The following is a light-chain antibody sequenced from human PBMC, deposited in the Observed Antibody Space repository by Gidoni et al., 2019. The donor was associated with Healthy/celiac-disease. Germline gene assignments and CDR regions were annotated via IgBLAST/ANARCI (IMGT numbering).Light chain of an antibody. J-gene: IGKJ1*01. CDR1: QSISSY. CDR3: QQSYSTPVA. Sequence: DIQMTQSPSSLSASVGDRVTITCRASQSISSYLNWYQQKPGKAPKILIYAASSLQSGVPSRCSGSGTGTDFTLTISRLQHEDVATYYWQQSYSTPVAFGQGTKVEIK. CDR2: AAS. V-gene: IGKV1-39*01.